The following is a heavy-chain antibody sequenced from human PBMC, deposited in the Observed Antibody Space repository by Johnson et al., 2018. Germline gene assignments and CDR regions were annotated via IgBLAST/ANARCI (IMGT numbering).Heavy chain of an antibody. V-gene: IGHV3-9*02. J-gene: IGHJ3*02. CDR2: ISWNSGGR. CDR1: GFTSDDYA. CDR3: AKGRFGELSNAFDI. Sequence: VQSGRSLRLSCAASGFTSDDYAMHWVRQAPGKGLEWVSGISWNSGGRDYADSVKGRFTISRDNAKNSLYLQMNSLRAEDTALYYCAKGRFGELSNAFDIWGQGTMVIVSS. D-gene: IGHD3-10*01.